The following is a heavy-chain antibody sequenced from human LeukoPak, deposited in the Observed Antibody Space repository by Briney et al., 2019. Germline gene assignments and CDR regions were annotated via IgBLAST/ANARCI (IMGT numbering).Heavy chain of an antibody. CDR1: GGTFSSYA. CDR2: IIPIFGIA. Sequence: GASVKVSCKASGGTFSSYAISWVRQAPGQGLEWVGRIIPIFGIANYAQKFQGRVTITADKSTSTAYMELSSLRSEDTAVYYCASAAAYKSRYYYYGMDVWGQGTTVTVSS. V-gene: IGHV1-69*04. CDR3: ASAAAYKSRYYYYGMDV. J-gene: IGHJ6*02. D-gene: IGHD6-13*01.